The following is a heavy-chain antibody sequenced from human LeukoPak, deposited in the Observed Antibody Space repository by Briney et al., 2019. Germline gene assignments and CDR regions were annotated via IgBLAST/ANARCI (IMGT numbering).Heavy chain of an antibody. CDR3: ARVAGYSSSS. CDR2: INHSGST. Sequence: SETLSLTCAVYGGSFSGYYWSWIRQPPGKGLEWIGEINHSGSTNYNPSLKSRVTISVDASKNQFSLKLSSVTAADTAVYYCARVAGYSSSSWGQGTLATVSS. J-gene: IGHJ4*02. CDR1: GGSFSGYY. D-gene: IGHD6-13*01. V-gene: IGHV4-34*01.